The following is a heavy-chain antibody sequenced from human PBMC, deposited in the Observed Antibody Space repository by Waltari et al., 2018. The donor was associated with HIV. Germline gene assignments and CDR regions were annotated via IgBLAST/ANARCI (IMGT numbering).Heavy chain of an antibody. CDR1: GFTHSLYN. J-gene: IGHJ4*02. V-gene: IGHV3-48*03. Sequence: EVRLVESGGGPVQPGGSLRLSCAASGFTHSLYNMNWVRQTPGKGLEWVAYISGDGKNKYYADSVKGRFIISKDNGQNFLHLQMDRLSVDDSAKYFCAREVTSSKVMNYWGQGTPVIVSS. CDR3: AREVTSSKVMNY. D-gene: IGHD2-21*02. CDR2: ISGDGKNK.